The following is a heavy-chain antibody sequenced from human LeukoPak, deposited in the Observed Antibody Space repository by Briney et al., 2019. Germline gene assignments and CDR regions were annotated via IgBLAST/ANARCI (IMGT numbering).Heavy chain of an antibody. CDR1: GYTFTGYY. CDR3: ARDQYDILTGYYNY. J-gene: IGHJ4*02. V-gene: IGHV1-2*02. CDR2: INPNSGGT. D-gene: IGHD3-9*01. Sequence: ASVKVSCKASGYTFTGYYMHWVRQAPGQGLEWMGWINPNSGGTNYAQKFQGRVTMTRDTSISTAYMELSRLRSDDTAVYYCARDQYDILTGYYNYWGQGTLVTVSS.